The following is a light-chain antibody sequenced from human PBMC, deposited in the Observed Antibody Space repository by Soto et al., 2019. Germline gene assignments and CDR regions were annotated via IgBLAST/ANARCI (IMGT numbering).Light chain of an antibody. Sequence: DIVMIQSPDSLAVSLGERATINCKSSQSVLYSSNNKNYLAWYQQKPGQPPKLLIYWASTRESGVPDRFSGSGSGTDFTLTINNLQAGDVAVYFCQQYSTAPRTFGQGTKLEIK. J-gene: IGKJ2*01. CDR3: QQYSTAPRT. CDR1: QSVLYSSNNKNY. CDR2: WAS. V-gene: IGKV4-1*01.